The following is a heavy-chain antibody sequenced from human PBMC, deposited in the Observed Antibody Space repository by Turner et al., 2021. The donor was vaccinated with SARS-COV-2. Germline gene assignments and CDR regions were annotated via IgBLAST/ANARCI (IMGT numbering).Heavy chain of an antibody. J-gene: IGHJ4*02. D-gene: IGHD3-16*01. V-gene: IGHV3-53*02. CDR2: IYSGGST. Sequence: EVQLVETGGGFIQPGGSLRLSCAASGFTVSSNYMSWVRQAPGKGLEWVSVIYSGGSTFYADSVKGRFTISRDNSKNTLYLQMNSLRAEDTAVYYCARDWGEYYFDYWGQGTLVTVSS. CDR3: ARDWGEYYFDY. CDR1: GFTVSSNY.